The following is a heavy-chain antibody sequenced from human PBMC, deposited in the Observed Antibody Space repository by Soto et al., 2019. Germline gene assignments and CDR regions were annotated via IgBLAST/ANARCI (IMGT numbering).Heavy chain of an antibody. CDR1: GFTFSAYV. Sequence: EVEVLESGGGLVQPGGSLRLSCAASGFTFSAYVMSWVRQAPGKGLEWVSSITSSGGGTYYADYVKGRFTVSRDNSKNTVYLQMNSLRDEDTAVYYCAKLTAAWGQGTLVTVSS. D-gene: IGHD6-13*01. V-gene: IGHV3-23*01. CDR2: ITSSGGGT. CDR3: AKLTAA. J-gene: IGHJ4*02.